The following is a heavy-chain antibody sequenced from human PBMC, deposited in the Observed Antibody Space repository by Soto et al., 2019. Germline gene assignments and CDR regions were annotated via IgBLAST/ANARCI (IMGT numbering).Heavy chain of an antibody. CDR2: ISAYNGNT. J-gene: IGHJ6*02. CDR3: ARVVLVPAAMPAYHRRYYYGMDV. CDR1: GYTFTSYG. Sequence: QVQLVQSGAEVKKPGASVKVSCKASGYTFTSYGISWVRQAPGQGLEWMGWISAYNGNTNYAQKLQGRVTMTTDTYTSTAYMELRSLRSDDTAVYYCARVVLVPAAMPAYHRRYYYGMDVWGQGTTVTVSS. V-gene: IGHV1-18*01. D-gene: IGHD2-2*01.